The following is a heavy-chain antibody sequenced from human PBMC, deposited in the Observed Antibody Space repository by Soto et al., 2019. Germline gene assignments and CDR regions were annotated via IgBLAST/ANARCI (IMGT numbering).Heavy chain of an antibody. V-gene: IGHV3-33*01. CDR2: IWYDGSNK. CDR3: ARGITMVRGVIRYYYYGMDV. J-gene: IGHJ6*02. D-gene: IGHD3-10*01. Sequence: GGSLRLSCAASGFTFSSYGMHWVRQAPGKGLEWVAVIWYDGSNKYYADSVKGRFTISRDNSKNTLYLQMNSLRAEDTAVYYCARGITMVRGVIRYYYYGMDVWGQGTTVTVSS. CDR1: GFTFSSYG.